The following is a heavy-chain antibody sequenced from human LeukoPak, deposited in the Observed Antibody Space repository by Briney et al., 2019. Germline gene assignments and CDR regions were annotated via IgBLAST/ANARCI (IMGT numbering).Heavy chain of an antibody. CDR2: INHSGST. CDR1: GGSFSGYY. J-gene: IGHJ4*02. V-gene: IGHV4-34*01. CDR3: ARDGSRDYDSSGYPDY. D-gene: IGHD3-22*01. Sequence: SETLSLTCAVYGGSFSGYYWSWIRQPPGQGLEWIGEINHSGSTNYNPSLKSRVTISVDTSKNQFSLKLSSVTAAATAVYYCARDGSRDYDSSGYPDYWGQGTLVTVSS.